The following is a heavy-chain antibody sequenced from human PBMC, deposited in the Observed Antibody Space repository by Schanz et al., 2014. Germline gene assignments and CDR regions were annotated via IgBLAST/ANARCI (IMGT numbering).Heavy chain of an antibody. CDR3: ARDRDQWDGNYLDY. V-gene: IGHV1-18*01. CDR1: GYTFTRSG. CDR2: IGGSDGTT. D-gene: IGHD1-26*01. J-gene: IGHJ4*02. Sequence: QVQLVQSGGEVKTPGASVKVSCKASGYTFTRSGISWVRQAPGQGLEWMGWIGGSDGTTNFAQKFQGRVTMTTDTSTSTVYMELRSLTSDDSAVYYCARDRDQWDGNYLDYGGQGTLVTVSS.